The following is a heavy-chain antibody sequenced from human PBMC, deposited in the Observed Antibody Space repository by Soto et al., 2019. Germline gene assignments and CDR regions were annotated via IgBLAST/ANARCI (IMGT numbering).Heavy chain of an antibody. CDR1: GYSFTSYW. J-gene: IGHJ6*02. V-gene: IGHV5-51*01. D-gene: IGHD3-10*01. CDR2: IYPGDFDI. CDR3: AGGGVRGVITRTRDYYGMDV. Sequence: PGESLKISCKGSGYSFTSYWIGWVRQMPGKGLEWMGIIYPGDFDIRYSPSFQGQVTISADKSISTAYLQWSSLKASDTAMYYCAGGGVRGVITRTRDYYGMDVWGQGTTVTAP.